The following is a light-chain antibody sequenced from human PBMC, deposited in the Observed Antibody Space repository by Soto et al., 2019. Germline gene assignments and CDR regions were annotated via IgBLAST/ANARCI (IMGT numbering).Light chain of an antibody. J-gene: IGLJ3*02. CDR2: EAS. V-gene: IGLV2-23*01. CDR1: NSTVGSHNF. CDR3: CSLTNGATWV. Sequence: QYALTQPASVSGSPGQSITISCTGTNSTVGSHNFVSWYQQYPGKAPKLLIYEASKRPSGLSNRFSGSKSGNTASLTISGLQAEDEADYYCCSLTNGATWVFGGGTKLTAL.